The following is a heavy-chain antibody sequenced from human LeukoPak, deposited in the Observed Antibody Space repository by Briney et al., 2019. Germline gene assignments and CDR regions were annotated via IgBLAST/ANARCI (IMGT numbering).Heavy chain of an antibody. CDR1: GFSFSSYS. CDR3: ARDYVYAFDY. CDR2: ISGSGNAK. J-gene: IGHJ4*02. V-gene: IGHV3-48*01. Sequence: GGSLRLSCAASGFSFSSYSMSWVRQAPGKGLEWVSYISGSGNAKHYTDPVKGRFTVSRDNAKNALYLQMNSPRAEDTAVYFCARDYVYAFDYWGQGTLVTVSS. D-gene: IGHD2/OR15-2a*01.